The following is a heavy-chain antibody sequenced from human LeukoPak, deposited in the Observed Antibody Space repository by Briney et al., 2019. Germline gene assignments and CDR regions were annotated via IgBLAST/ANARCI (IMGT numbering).Heavy chain of an antibody. CDR1: GGSIGGDH. J-gene: IGHJ4*02. Sequence: SETLSLTCTISGGSIGGDHWSWIRQAPGKGLAWIGYISYTGSTSYNPSLRNRVTISLHTSENQFSLRLTSVTAADTAVYYCARAVTGTSMVDYWGQGTLVAVSS. V-gene: IGHV4-59*08. CDR2: ISYTGST. CDR3: ARAVTGTSMVDY. D-gene: IGHD6-19*01.